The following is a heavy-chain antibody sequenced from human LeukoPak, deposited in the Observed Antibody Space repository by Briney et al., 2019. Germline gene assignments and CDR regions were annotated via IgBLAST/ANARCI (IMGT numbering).Heavy chain of an antibody. J-gene: IGHJ4*02. Sequence: SSVKVSCKASGGTFSSYAIRWVRQAPGQWLEWMGRIIPIFGTANYAQKFQGRVTITTDESTSTAYMELSSLRSEDTAVYYCARGPLIEGNPDFGYWGQGTLVTVSS. D-gene: IGHD4-23*01. V-gene: IGHV1-69*05. CDR3: ARGPLIEGNPDFGY. CDR1: GGTFSSYA. CDR2: IIPIFGTA.